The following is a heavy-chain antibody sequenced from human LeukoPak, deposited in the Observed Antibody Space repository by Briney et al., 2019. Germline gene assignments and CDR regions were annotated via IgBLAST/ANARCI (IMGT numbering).Heavy chain of an antibody. CDR3: ARGLTGSDLHDAFDI. CDR2: IIPIFGTA. CDR1: GGTFSSYA. V-gene: IGHV1-69*05. Sequence: EASVKVSCKASGGTFSSYAISWVRQAPGQGLEWMGGIIPIFGTANYAQKFQGRVTITTDESTSTAYMELSSLRSEDTAVYYCARGLTGSDLHDAFDIWGQGTMVTVSS. J-gene: IGHJ3*02. D-gene: IGHD7-27*01.